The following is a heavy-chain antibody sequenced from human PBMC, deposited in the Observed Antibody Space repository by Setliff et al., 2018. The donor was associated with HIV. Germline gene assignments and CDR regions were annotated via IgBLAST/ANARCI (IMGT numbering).Heavy chain of an antibody. J-gene: IGHJ4*02. CDR2: VYYSGST. CDR1: GDSVSGYY. Sequence: PSETLSLTCTVSGDSVSGYYWSWVRQPPGKGLEWIGYVYYSGSTNYNPSLKSRVTLSFDTSKNQFSLTLTSVTAADTAVYFCGRGRSSWYNTEPYYFDLWGQGALVTVSS. D-gene: IGHD1-1*01. V-gene: IGHV4-59*08. CDR3: GRGRSSWYNTEPYYFDL.